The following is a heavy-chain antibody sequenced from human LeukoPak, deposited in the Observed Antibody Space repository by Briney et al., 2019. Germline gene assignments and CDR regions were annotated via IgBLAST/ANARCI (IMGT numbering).Heavy chain of an antibody. CDR2: ISGSGGST. J-gene: IGHJ3*02. V-gene: IGHV3-23*01. Sequence: GGSLRLSCAASGFTFSSYAMSWVRQAPGKGLEWVSPISGSGGSTYYADSVKGRFTISRDNSKNTLCLQMNSLRAEDTAVYYCAKDNYYYDTFDIWGQGTMVTVSS. CDR3: AKDNYYYDTFDI. D-gene: IGHD3-10*01. CDR1: GFTFSSYA.